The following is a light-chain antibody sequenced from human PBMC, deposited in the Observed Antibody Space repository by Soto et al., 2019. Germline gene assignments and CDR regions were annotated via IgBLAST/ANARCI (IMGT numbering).Light chain of an antibody. CDR2: AAS. Sequence: AIKMTQSPSSLSASPGHRLSIPCRRSQGIRNDLGWYQQKPGKAPKLLIYAASSLQSGVPSRFSGSGSGTDFTLTISSLQTEDFATYYCIQDYNYPLTFGRGTKVDIK. CDR3: IQDYNYPLT. V-gene: IGKV1-6*01. CDR1: QGIRND. J-gene: IGKJ4*01.